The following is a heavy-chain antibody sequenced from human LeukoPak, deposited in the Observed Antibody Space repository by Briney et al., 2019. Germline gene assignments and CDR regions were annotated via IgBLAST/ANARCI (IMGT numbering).Heavy chain of an antibody. J-gene: IGHJ3*02. CDR2: ISSSSSYI. D-gene: IGHD6-19*01. V-gene: IGHV3-21*01. Sequence: PGGSLRLSCAASGFTFSSYSMNWVRQAPGKWLEWVSSISSSSSYIYYADSVKGRFTISRDNAKNSLYLQMNSLRAEDTAVYYCARDLGIAVAFNFGAFDIWGQGTMVTVSS. CDR3: ARDLGIAVAFNFGAFDI. CDR1: GFTFSSYS.